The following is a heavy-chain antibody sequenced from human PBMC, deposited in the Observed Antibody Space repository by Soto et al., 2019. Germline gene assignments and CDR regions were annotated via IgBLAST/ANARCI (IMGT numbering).Heavy chain of an antibody. CDR1: GFSFTSYG. Sequence: QVQLVQSGGGVVQPGRSLRLSCAASGFSFTSYGMHWIRQAPGKGLEWVALISSDGTDTYYADSVKGRFTISRDNSKNTLYLQMSSLRAEDTAVYYCAKDHRDGYNWSDYWGQGTLVAVSS. CDR2: ISSDGTDT. J-gene: IGHJ4*02. CDR3: AKDHRDGYNWSDY. V-gene: IGHV3-30*18. D-gene: IGHD5-12*01.